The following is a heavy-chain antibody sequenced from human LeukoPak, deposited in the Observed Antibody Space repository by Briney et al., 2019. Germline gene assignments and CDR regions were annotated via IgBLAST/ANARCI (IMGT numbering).Heavy chain of an antibody. J-gene: IGHJ4*02. CDR3: ARIGPSGSYSFDY. CDR2: IYPNSGGT. D-gene: IGHD1-26*01. V-gene: IGHV1-2*02. CDR1: GYTFTGYY. Sequence: ASVTVSCKASGYTFTGYYMHWVRQAPGQGLERMGWIYPNSGGTNYEQHFQGRVTMIRDTSINTAYMELSRLRSDDTAVYYCARIGPSGSYSFDYWGQGTLVTVSS.